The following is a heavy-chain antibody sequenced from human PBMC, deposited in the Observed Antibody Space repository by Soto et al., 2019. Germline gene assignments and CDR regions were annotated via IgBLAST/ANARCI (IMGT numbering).Heavy chain of an antibody. J-gene: IGHJ4*02. CDR1: GGSISSGDYY. Sequence: SETLSLTCTFSGGSISSGDYYWSWIRQPPGKGLEWIGYIYYSGSTYYNPSLKNRITISVDTPKNQLSLKLSSVTAADTAVYYCARAFDDSSGYYGGLGYWGQGTLVTVSS. CDR2: IYYSGST. CDR3: ARAFDDSSGYYGGLGY. V-gene: IGHV4-30-4*01. D-gene: IGHD3-22*01.